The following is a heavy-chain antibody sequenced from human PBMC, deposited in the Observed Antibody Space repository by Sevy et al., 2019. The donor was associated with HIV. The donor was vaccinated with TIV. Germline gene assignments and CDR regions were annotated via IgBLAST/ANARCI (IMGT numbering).Heavy chain of an antibody. CDR3: ARDLVGATTRWCDP. CDR1: GGSISSSSYY. Sequence: SETLSLTCAVSGGSISSSSYYWGWIRQPPGKGLEWIGSIYYSGSTYYNPSLKSRVTISVDTSKNQFSLKLSSVTAADTAVYYCARDLVGATTRWCDPWGQGTLVTVSS. J-gene: IGHJ5*02. D-gene: IGHD1-26*01. V-gene: IGHV4-39*02. CDR2: IYYSGST.